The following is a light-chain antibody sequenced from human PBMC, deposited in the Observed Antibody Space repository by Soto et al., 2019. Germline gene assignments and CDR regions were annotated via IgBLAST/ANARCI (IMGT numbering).Light chain of an antibody. CDR3: SSYTSSNTLPI. V-gene: IGLV2-14*01. J-gene: IGLJ1*01. Sequence: QSALTQPASVSGSPGQSITISCTGTSSDVGGYDFVSWYQQHPGKAPKLMIYEVTNRPSGVSNRFSGSKSGNTASLTISGLQAEDEADYYCSSYTSSNTLPIFGTGTKVTVL. CDR1: SSDVGGYDF. CDR2: EVT.